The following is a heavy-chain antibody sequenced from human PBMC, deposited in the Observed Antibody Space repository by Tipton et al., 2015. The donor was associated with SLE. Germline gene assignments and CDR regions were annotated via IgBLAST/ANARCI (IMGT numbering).Heavy chain of an antibody. Sequence: TLSLTCTVSGGSISSSSYYWGWIRQPPGKGLEWIGSIYYSGRTYYNPSLKSRVTISVDTSKNQFSLKLSSVTAADTAVYYCAREAYDFWSGYYYFDYWGQGTLVTVSS. CDR3: AREAYDFWSGYYYFDY. D-gene: IGHD3-3*01. V-gene: IGHV4-39*02. J-gene: IGHJ4*02. CDR2: IYYSGRT. CDR1: GGSISSSSYY.